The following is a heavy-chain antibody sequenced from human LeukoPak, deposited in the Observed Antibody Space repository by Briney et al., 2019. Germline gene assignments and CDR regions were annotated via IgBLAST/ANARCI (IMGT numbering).Heavy chain of an antibody. CDR2: ISDSGNT. CDR1: GFTLSSYA. CDR3: AELGITMIGGV. V-gene: IGHV3-23*01. Sequence: GGSLRLSCAASGFTLSSYAMSWVRQAPGKGLEWVSAISDSGNTYHADSVKGRFTISRDNSKNTLYLQMNSLRAEDTAVYYCAELGITMIGGVWGKGTTVTISS. J-gene: IGHJ6*04. D-gene: IGHD3-10*02.